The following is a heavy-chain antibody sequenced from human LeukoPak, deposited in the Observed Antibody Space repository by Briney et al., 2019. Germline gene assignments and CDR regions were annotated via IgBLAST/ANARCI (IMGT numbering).Heavy chain of an antibody. J-gene: IGHJ6*01. CDR1: GFTFSSYW. D-gene: IGHD3-10*01. Sequence: GGSLRLSCAASGFTFSSYWISWVRQAPGKGLGWVANIKQDGSEKYYVDSVKGRFTISRDNAKNSLYLQMNSLRADDTAVYYCAREGAGRDLVSYFYYGMDVWGQGTTVTVSS. CDR3: AREGAGRDLVSYFYYGMDV. CDR2: IKQDGSEK. V-gene: IGHV3-7*01.